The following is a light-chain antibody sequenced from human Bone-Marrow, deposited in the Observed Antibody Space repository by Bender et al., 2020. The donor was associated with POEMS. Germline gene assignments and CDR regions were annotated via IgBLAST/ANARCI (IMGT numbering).Light chain of an antibody. J-gene: IGLJ2*01. V-gene: IGLV2-8*01. Sequence: QSALTQPPSASGSPGQSVTISCTGTSSDVGDYNYVSWYQQHPGKAPKLMIYEVSKRPSGVSNRFSGSKSGNTASLTISGLQAEDEADYYCCSYAGSRSFVVLGGGTKLTVL. CDR3: CSYAGSRSFVV. CDR1: SSDVGDYNY. CDR2: EVS.